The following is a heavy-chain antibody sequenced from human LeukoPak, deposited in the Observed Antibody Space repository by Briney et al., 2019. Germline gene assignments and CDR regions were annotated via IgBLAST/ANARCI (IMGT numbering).Heavy chain of an antibody. D-gene: IGHD3-16*02. CDR3: ARGLRTYVWGSYRGYLDY. Sequence: GASVKVSCKASGYTFTSYDINWVRQATGQGLEWMGWMNPNSGNTGYARKFRGRVTMTRNTSISTAYMELSSLRSEDTAVYYCARGLRTYVWGSYRGYLDYWGQGTLVTVSS. CDR1: GYTFTSYD. CDR2: MNPNSGNT. J-gene: IGHJ4*02. V-gene: IGHV1-8*01.